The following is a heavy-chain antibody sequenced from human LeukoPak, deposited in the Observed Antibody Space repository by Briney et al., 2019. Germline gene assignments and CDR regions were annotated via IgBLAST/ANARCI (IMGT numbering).Heavy chain of an antibody. V-gene: IGHV3-48*01. D-gene: IGHD4-17*01. Sequence: QPGGSLRLSCAASGFSFSNYSMNWVRQAPGKGLEWVSYISRTSITIYYADSVKGRFTISRDNAKNSLYLQMNSLRAEDTAVYYCAKDPMTTVTTVDSDWGQGTLVTVSS. CDR1: GFSFSNYS. CDR3: AKDPMTTVTTVDSD. J-gene: IGHJ4*02. CDR2: ISRTSITI.